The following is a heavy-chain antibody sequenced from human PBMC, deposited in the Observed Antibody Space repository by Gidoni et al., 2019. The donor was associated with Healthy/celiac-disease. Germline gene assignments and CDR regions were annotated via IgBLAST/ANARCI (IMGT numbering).Heavy chain of an antibody. CDR2: INPNSSGT. CDR3: ARNYYYDSSGYSFDI. CDR1: GYTFTGYY. D-gene: IGHD3-22*01. V-gene: IGHV1-2*02. Sequence: QVQLVQSGAEVKKPGASVKVPCKASGYTFTGYYMHWVRQAPGQGLEWMGWINPNSSGTNYAQKFQGRVTMTRDTSISTAYMELSRLRSDDTAVYYCARNYYYDSSGYSFDIWGQGTMVTVSS. J-gene: IGHJ3*02.